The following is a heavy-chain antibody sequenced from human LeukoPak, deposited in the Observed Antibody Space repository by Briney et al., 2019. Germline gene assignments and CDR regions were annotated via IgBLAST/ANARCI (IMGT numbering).Heavy chain of an antibody. CDR1: GYTFTSHD. Sequence: ASVKVSXKASGYTFTSHDINWVRQATGQGLEWVGYIDPNSGNTVYAQKFQGRVTLTRDTSINTAYMELTSLRSEDTAVYYCTRVPRESYAHWGQGTLVTVSS. D-gene: IGHD1-26*01. CDR2: IDPNSGNT. CDR3: TRVPRESYAH. V-gene: IGHV1-8*01. J-gene: IGHJ4*02.